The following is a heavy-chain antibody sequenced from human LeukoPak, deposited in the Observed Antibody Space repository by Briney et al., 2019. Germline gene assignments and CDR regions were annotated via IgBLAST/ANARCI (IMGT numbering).Heavy chain of an antibody. D-gene: IGHD6-13*01. CDR3: ASVGSSSWPGDY. CDR2: ISSSSSYI. Sequence: GGSLRLFCEASEFTFTTSTMEWVRQAPGKGLEWVSSISSSSSYIYYADSVKGRFTISRDNAKNSLYLQMNSLRAEDTAVYYCASVGSSSWPGDYWGQGTLVTVSS. J-gene: IGHJ4*02. CDR1: EFTFTTST. V-gene: IGHV3-21*01.